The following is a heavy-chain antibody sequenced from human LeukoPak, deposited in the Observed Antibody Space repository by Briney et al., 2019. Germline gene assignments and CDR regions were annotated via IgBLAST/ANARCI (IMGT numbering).Heavy chain of an antibody. CDR1: GFTFSSYA. V-gene: IGHV3-23*01. CDR3: AKESSSFASTPPNWFDP. D-gene: IGHD6-6*01. J-gene: IGHJ5*02. Sequence: GGSLRLSCAASGFTFSSYAMSWVHQAPGKGLEWVSAISGSGGSTYYADSVKGRFTISRDNSKNTLYLQMNSLRAEDTAVYYCAKESSSFASTPPNWFDPWGQGTLVTVSS. CDR2: ISGSGGST.